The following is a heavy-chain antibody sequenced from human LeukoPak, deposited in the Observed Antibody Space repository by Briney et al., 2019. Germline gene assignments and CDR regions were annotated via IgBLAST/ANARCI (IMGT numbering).Heavy chain of an antibody. D-gene: IGHD5-18*01. CDR3: ARGSRGYSYGQSYDY. J-gene: IGHJ4*02. CDR1: GFTFSSYS. CDR2: ISSSSSYI. Sequence: GGSLRLSRAASGFTFSSYSMNWVRQAPGKGLEWVSSISSSSSYIYYADSVKGRFTISRDNAKNSLYLQMNSLRAEDTAVYYCARGSRGYSYGQSYDYWGQGTLVTVSS. V-gene: IGHV3-21*01.